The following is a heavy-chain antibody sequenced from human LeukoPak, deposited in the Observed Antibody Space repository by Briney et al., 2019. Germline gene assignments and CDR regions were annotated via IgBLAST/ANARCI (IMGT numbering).Heavy chain of an antibody. CDR2: ISSSGSTI. J-gene: IGHJ4*02. D-gene: IGHD3-10*01. Sequence: GGSLRLSCAASGFTFSDYYMSWIRQAPGKGLEWVSYISSSGSTIYYADSVKGRFTISRDNAKNSLYLQMNSLRAEDTAVYYCAKDRVGLGSLRGVIGHWGQGTLVTVSS. CDR1: GFTFSDYY. V-gene: IGHV3-11*01. CDR3: AKDRVGLGSLRGVIGH.